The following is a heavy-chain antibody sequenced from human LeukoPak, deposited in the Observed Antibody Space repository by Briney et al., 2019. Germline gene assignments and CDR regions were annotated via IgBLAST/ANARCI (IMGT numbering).Heavy chain of an antibody. D-gene: IGHD3-10*01. CDR2: ISSSSSYI. V-gene: IGHV3-21*04. CDR1: GFTFSSYT. CDR3: AKESYYGSGSYKYFQH. J-gene: IGHJ1*01. Sequence: GGSLRLSCAASGFTFSSYTMNWVRQAPGKGLEWVSSISSSSSYIYYADSVKGRFTISRDNPKNTLYLQMNSLRAEDTAAYYCAKESYYGSGSYKYFQHWGQGTLVTVSS.